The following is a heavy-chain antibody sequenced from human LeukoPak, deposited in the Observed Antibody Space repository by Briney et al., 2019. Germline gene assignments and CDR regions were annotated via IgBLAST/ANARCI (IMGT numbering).Heavy chain of an antibody. Sequence: ASVKVSCKVSGYTLTELSMHWVRRAPGKGLEWMGGFDPEDGETIYAQKFQGRVTMTEDTSTDTAYMELSSLRSEDTAVYYCATRLTTVTITGYFQHWGQGTLVTVSS. V-gene: IGHV1-24*01. CDR2: FDPEDGET. D-gene: IGHD4-11*01. J-gene: IGHJ1*01. CDR1: GYTLTELS. CDR3: ATRLTTVTITGYFQH.